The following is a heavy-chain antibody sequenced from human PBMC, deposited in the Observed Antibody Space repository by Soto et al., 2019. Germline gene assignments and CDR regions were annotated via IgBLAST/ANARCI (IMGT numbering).Heavy chain of an antibody. J-gene: IGHJ3*02. CDR3: ARDRYSSGWLDAFDI. CDR2: IFTGGST. V-gene: IGHV3-53*04. CDR1: GFTVSSNY. D-gene: IGHD6-19*01. Sequence: GGSLRLSCAASGFTVSSNYMSWVRQAPGKGLEWVSVIFTGGSTYYADSVKGRFTISRHSSKNTVYLQMNSLRAEDTAVYYCARDRYSSGWLDAFDIWGQGTMVTXSS.